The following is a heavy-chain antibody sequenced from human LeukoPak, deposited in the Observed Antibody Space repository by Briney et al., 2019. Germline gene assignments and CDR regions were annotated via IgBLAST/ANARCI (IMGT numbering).Heavy chain of an antibody. CDR1: GYISTSFG. CDR3: VRDLGETGSIFWDY. D-gene: IGHD3-9*01. Sequence: ASVKVSCKASGYISTSFGLSWVRQAPGQGLEWMGWVSAYNGNTNYAQDLQGRVTMTTDTSTSTGYMELRSLRSDDTAVYYCVRDLGETGSIFWDYWGQGTLVTVSS. J-gene: IGHJ4*02. CDR2: VSAYNGNT. V-gene: IGHV1-18*01.